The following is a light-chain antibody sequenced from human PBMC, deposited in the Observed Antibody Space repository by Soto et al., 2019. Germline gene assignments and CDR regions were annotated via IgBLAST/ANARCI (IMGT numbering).Light chain of an antibody. V-gene: IGLV1-47*01. CDR3: AAWDDSLNSVI. J-gene: IGLJ2*01. Sequence: QSVLTQPPSVSGAPGQGVTISCTGSSSNIGAPYDVYWYRHLPGTAPKLLIYTNNQRPSGVPDRFSASKSGTSATLAISGLRSEDEADYYCAAWDDSLNSVIFGGGTKLTVL. CDR1: SSNIGAPYD. CDR2: TNN.